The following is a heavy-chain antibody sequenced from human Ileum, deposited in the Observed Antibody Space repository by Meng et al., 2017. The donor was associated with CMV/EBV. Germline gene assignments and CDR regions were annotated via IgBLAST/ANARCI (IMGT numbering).Heavy chain of an antibody. D-gene: IGHD3-16*01. V-gene: IGHV3-53*05. J-gene: IGHJ4*02. CDR1: GFSVNTNY. CDR3: ARVGFEAGLWRRVY. Sequence: GESLKISCAASGFSVNTNYMGWVRQAPGKGLEWVSLLHAAGDTYYADSVKGRFTISRDNSKNMLYLQMNNLRVEDTAVYYCARVGFEAGLWRRVYWGQGTLVTVSS. CDR2: LHAAGDT.